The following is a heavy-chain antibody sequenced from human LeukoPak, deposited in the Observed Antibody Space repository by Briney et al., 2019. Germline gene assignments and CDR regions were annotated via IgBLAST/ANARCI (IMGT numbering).Heavy chain of an antibody. V-gene: IGHV3-33*01. CDR3: ARVPSSGRYDY. Sequence: PGGSLRLSCAASGFTFSSYGMHWVRQAPGKGLEWVAVIWYDGSNKYYADSVKGRFTISRDNAKNSLYLQMNSLRAEDTAVYYCARVPSSGRYDYWGQGTLVTVSS. CDR1: GFTFSSYG. D-gene: IGHD6-19*01. CDR2: IWYDGSNK. J-gene: IGHJ4*02.